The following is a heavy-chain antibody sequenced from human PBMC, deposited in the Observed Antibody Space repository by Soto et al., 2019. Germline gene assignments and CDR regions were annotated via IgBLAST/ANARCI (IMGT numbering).Heavy chain of an antibody. CDR2: IYYSGST. D-gene: IGHD1-20*01. V-gene: IGHV4-61*08. J-gene: IGHJ6*02. CDR1: GGSIRSGDYY. Sequence: SETLSLTCTVSGGSIRSGDYYWSWIRQPPGKGLEWIGYIYYSGSTNYNPSLKSRVTISVDTSKNQFSLKLSSVTAADTAVYYCARVTGGMDVWGQGTTVTVSS. CDR3: ARVTGGMDV.